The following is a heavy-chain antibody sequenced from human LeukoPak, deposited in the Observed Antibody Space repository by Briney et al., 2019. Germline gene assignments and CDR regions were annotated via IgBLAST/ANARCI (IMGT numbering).Heavy chain of an antibody. Sequence: YWSWIRQPPGKGLEWMGIIYPGDSDTRYSPSFQGQVTISADKSISTAYLQWSSLKASDTAMYYCARRGNSSPLYYYYGMDVWGQGTTVTVSS. CDR1: YW. CDR3: ARRGNSSPLYYYYGMDV. J-gene: IGHJ6*02. CDR2: IYPGDSDT. D-gene: IGHD4-23*01. V-gene: IGHV5-51*01.